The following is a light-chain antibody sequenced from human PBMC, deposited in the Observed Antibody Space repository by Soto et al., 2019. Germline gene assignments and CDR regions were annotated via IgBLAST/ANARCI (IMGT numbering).Light chain of an antibody. V-gene: IGKV1-5*03. J-gene: IGKJ1*01. CDR3: QRYDTYSWT. CDR2: AAS. CDR1: QSISSW. Sequence: DIQMTQSPSTLSASLGDRVTITCRASQSISSWLAWYQQKPGKAPKLLIYAASGLASGVPSRFSGSVSGTAFTLTISSLQPDDFATYYCQRYDTYSWTFGQGTKVEIK.